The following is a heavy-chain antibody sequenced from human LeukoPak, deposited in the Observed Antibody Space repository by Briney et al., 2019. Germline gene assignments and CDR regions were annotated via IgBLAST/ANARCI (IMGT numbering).Heavy chain of an antibody. Sequence: GGSLRLSCAASGFTFSSYGMHWVRQAPGKGLEWVAVISYDGSNKYYADSVKGRFTISRDNSKNTLYLQMNSLRAEDTAVYYCARTQEGGDSSSQIDYWGQGTLVTVSS. CDR1: GFTFSSYG. V-gene: IGHV3-30*03. D-gene: IGHD6-13*01. CDR2: ISYDGSNK. CDR3: ARTQEGGDSSSQIDY. J-gene: IGHJ4*02.